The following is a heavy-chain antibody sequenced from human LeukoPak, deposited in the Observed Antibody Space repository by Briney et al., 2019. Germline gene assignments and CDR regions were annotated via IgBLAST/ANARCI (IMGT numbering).Heavy chain of an antibody. D-gene: IGHD3-22*01. CDR3: ARATGAEYYYDSSGLDY. V-gene: IGHV1-2*02. J-gene: IGHJ4*02. CDR2: INPNSGGT. Sequence: ASVKVSCKASGYTFTGYYMHWVRQAPGQGLEWMGWINPNSGGTNYAQKFRGRVTMTRDTSISTAYMELSRLRSDDTAVYYCARATGAEYYYDSSGLDYWGQGTLVTVSS. CDR1: GYTFTGYY.